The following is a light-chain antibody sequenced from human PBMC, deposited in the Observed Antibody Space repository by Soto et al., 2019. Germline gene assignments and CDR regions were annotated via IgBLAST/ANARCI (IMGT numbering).Light chain of an antibody. Sequence: EIVLRQSPATLSLSPGERATLSCKASENINNYLAWYQQKPGQAPRLLIYDASNKATGIPARFSGSGSGTDFTLTISSLEPEDFAVYYCQQRSDWPPITFGQGTRLEIK. CDR3: QQRSDWPPIT. V-gene: IGKV3-11*01. CDR2: DAS. CDR1: ENINNY. J-gene: IGKJ5*01.